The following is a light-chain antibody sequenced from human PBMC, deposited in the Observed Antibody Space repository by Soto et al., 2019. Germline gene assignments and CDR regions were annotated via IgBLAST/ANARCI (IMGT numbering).Light chain of an antibody. CDR1: QSVSSN. Sequence: EIVMAQSPATLSVSPGERATLSCRASQSVSSNLAWYQQKPGQAPRLLIYGASTRATGIPARFSASGSGTDFTLTISDVQPEDFALYYCQQYGSSLWTFGQGTKVDI. CDR3: QQYGSSLWT. J-gene: IGKJ1*01. CDR2: GAS. V-gene: IGKV3-15*01.